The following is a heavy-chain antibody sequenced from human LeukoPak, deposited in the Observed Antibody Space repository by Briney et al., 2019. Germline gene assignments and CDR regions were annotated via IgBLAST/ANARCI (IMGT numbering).Heavy chain of an antibody. CDR3: ARDYDSSGYYP. J-gene: IGHJ5*02. CDR1: GYTFTSYG. V-gene: IGHV1-18*01. Sequence: ASVKVSCKASGYTFTSYGISWVRQAPGQGLEWMGWISAYNGNRNYAQKLQGRVTMTTDTSTSTAYMELRGLRSDDTAVYCCARDYDSSGYYPWGQGTLVTVSS. D-gene: IGHD3-22*01. CDR2: ISAYNGNR.